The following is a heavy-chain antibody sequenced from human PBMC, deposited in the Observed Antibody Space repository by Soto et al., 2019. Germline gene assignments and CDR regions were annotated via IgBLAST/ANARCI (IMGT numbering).Heavy chain of an antibody. Sequence: QVQLVQSGAEVKKPGASVKVSCKTSGYTFTSYAMHWVRQAPGQRLEWMGWITAGNGNTKYSPKFRGRVTITSDTSVSTAYMGLRSLRSEATAIYCRGRDLGSWTDYWGQGTLVTVSS. CDR3: GRDLGSWTDY. J-gene: IGHJ4*02. CDR1: GYTFTSYA. CDR2: ITAGNGNT. V-gene: IGHV1-3*01. D-gene: IGHD2-15*01.